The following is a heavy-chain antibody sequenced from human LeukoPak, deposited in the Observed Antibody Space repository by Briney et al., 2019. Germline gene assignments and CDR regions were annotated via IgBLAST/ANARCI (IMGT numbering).Heavy chain of an antibody. CDR1: GGTFSSYA. J-gene: IGHJ4*02. CDR2: IIPILGIA. D-gene: IGHD3-22*01. V-gene: IGHV1-69*04. CDR3: ASSHQYDSSGYNYVPPFAY. Sequence: GASVKVSCKASGGTFSSYAISWVRQAPGQGLEWMGRIIPILGIANYAQKFQGRVTITADKSTSTAYMELSSLRSDDTAVYYCASSHQYDSSGYNYVPPFAYWGQGTLVTVSS.